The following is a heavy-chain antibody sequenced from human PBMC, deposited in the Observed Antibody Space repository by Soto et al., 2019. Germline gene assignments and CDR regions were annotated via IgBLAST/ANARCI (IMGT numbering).Heavy chain of an antibody. J-gene: IGHJ4*02. CDR2: IYYSGST. CDR1: GGSISSYY. V-gene: IGHV4-59*08. CDR3: ARVESSATMIFDY. D-gene: IGHD5-12*01. Sequence: KTSETLSLTCTVSGGSISSYYWNWIRRPPGKGLEWIGYIYYSGSTYYNPSLKSRVTISVDTSKNQFSLKLSSVTAADTAVYYCARVESSATMIFDYWGQGTLVTVSS.